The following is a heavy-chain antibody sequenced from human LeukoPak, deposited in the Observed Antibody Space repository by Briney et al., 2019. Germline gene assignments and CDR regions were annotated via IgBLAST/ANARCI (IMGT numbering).Heavy chain of an antibody. V-gene: IGHV1-2*02. J-gene: IGHJ4*02. CDR2: HKPKSGVS. CDR1: GYTFSAYY. D-gene: IGHD7-27*01. Sequence: ASVNVSCKASGYTFSAYYIHWVRQAPGQGLEWMGWHKPKSGVSTYAQSFQGRVTMTRDTSSSTAYMELNRLTSDDTALYFGARDPPGDHSPYFGYWGQGSLVIVSS. CDR3: ARDPPGDHSPYFGY.